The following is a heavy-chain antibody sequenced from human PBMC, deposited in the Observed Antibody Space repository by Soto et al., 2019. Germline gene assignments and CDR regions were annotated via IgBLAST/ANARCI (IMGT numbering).Heavy chain of an antibody. CDR2: VSTNGRST. D-gene: IGHD3-10*01. J-gene: IGHJ6*02. CDR3: AKDRAFNYFYGMDV. CDR1: GLAFGNYA. Sequence: GSLRLSCRASGLAFGNYAMNWVRQVPGRGLEWVAGVSTNGRSTYYADSVRGRFTISRDNSKITVYLQMNSLRAEDTAVYYCAKDRAFNYFYGMDVWGQGTTVTVSS. V-gene: IGHV3-23*01.